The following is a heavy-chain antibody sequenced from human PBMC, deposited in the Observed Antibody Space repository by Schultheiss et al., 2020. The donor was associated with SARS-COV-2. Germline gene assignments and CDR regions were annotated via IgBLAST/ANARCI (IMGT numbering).Heavy chain of an antibody. J-gene: IGHJ4*02. D-gene: IGHD6-6*01. CDR1: GYTFTSYY. V-gene: IGHV1-46*01. Sequence: ASVKVSCKASGYTFTSYYMHWVRQAPGQGLEWMGIINPSGGSTSYAQKFQGRVTMTRDTSTSTVYMELSSLRSEDTAVYYCARDPPRSAERQLVGGVGYWGQGTLVTVSS. CDR2: INPSGGST. CDR3: ARDPPRSAERQLVGGVGY.